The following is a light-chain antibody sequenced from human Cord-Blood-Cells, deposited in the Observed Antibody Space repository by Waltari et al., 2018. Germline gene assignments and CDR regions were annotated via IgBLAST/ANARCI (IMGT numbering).Light chain of an antibody. Sequence: QSALTQPRSVSGSPGQSVTISCTGTSSDVGGYHYVSWYQQHPGKAPKLMIYDVNKRPSGFPDRFSGAKSGNTDSLTISGLQAEDEADYYCCSYAGSYVFGTGTKVTVL. CDR3: CSYAGSYV. V-gene: IGLV2-11*01. CDR1: SSDVGGYHY. J-gene: IGLJ1*01. CDR2: DVN.